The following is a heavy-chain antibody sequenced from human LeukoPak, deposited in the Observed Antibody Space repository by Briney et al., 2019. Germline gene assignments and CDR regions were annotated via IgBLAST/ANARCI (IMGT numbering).Heavy chain of an antibody. D-gene: IGHD6-13*01. Sequence: PGGSLRLSCAASGFTFSSYAMHWVRQAPGKGLEYVSAISSNGGSTYYANSVKGRFTISRDNSKNTLYPQMGSLRAEDMAVYYCARGKDSSWEGPGDYWGQGTLVTVSS. CDR1: GFTFSSYA. J-gene: IGHJ4*02. CDR2: ISSNGGST. CDR3: ARGKDSSWEGPGDY. V-gene: IGHV3-64*01.